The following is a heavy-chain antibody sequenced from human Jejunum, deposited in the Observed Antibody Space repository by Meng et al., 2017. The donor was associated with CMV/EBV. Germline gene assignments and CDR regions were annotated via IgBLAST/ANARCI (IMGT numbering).Heavy chain of an antibody. J-gene: IGHJ5*02. D-gene: IGHD5-18*01. Sequence: DSIRSSPSYWGWLRQPPGKGLEWIGNIYYGGHTYYNPSLKSRVTISVDTSKNQFSLSLTSVTAADTAVYYCARVPYTYGYGWLDPWGQGTLVTVSS. V-gene: IGHV4-39*07. CDR3: ARVPYTYGYGWLDP. CDR2: IYYGGHT. CDR1: DSIRSSPSY.